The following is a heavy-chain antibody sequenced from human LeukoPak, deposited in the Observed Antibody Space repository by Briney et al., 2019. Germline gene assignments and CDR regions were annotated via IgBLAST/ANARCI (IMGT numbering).Heavy chain of an antibody. CDR1: GGTFSSYA. J-gene: IGHJ4*02. CDR2: IIPIFGTA. V-gene: IGHV1-69*13. CDR3: ASRLYCSNTRCRNFPFAY. D-gene: IGHD2-2*01. Sequence: SVKVSCKASGGTFSSYAINWVRQAPGQGPEWMGGIIPIFGTANYAQKFQDRVTITADESTSTAYMELSSLRSEDTAIYYCASRLYCSNTRCRNFPFAYWGQGTLVTVSS.